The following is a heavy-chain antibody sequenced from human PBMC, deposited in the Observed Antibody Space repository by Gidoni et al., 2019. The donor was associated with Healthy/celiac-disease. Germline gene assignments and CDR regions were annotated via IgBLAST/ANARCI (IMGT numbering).Heavy chain of an antibody. CDR1: GFTFSGYE. CDR3: ARDLTIIGHAFDI. Sequence: EVQLVESGGGLVQPGGSLRLSCAASGFTFSGYEMNWVRQAPGKGLEWFSYIGRSGSAMDYADSVRGRFTISRENAKNSLALQMNSLRAEDTAVYYWARDLTIIGHAFDIWGQGTMVTVSS. D-gene: IGHD3-9*01. V-gene: IGHV3-48*03. CDR2: IGRSGSAM. J-gene: IGHJ3*02.